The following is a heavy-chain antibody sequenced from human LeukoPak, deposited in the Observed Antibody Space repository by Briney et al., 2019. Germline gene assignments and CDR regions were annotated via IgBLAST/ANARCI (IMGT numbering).Heavy chain of an antibody. CDR1: GYTFTSYY. Sequence: GASVKVSCKASGYTFTSYYMHWVRQAPGQGLEWMGIINPSGGSTSYAQKFQGRVTMTRDTSTSTVYKELSSLRSEDTAVYYCARDSPRARIRDHFDYWGQGTLVTVSS. CDR3: ARDSPRARIRDHFDY. CDR2: INPSGGST. J-gene: IGHJ4*02. V-gene: IGHV1-46*01. D-gene: IGHD2-15*01.